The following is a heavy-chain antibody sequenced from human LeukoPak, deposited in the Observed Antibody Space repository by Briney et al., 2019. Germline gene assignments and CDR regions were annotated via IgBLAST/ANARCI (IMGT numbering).Heavy chain of an antibody. V-gene: IGHV3-33*01. J-gene: IGHJ4*02. Sequence: PGGSLRLSCAASGFTFSSYGVHWVRQAPGKGLEWVAVIWYDGSNKYYADSVKGRFTISRDNSKNTLYLQMNSLRAEDTAVYYCARDLGPRNTLDYWGQGTLVTVSS. D-gene: IGHD1-14*01. CDR1: GFTFSSYG. CDR3: ARDLGPRNTLDY. CDR2: IWYDGSNK.